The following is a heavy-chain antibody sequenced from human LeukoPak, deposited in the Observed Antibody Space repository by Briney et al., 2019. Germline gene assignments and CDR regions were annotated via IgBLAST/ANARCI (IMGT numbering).Heavy chain of an antibody. CDR2: TSGIGSDK. Sequence: PGGSLRLSCAASGFTFSTYAMTWVRQAPGKGLEGGSSTSGIGSDKYYAGSVKGRFTISRDNSKNTLYLQMNSLRAEDTAIYYCAKDPGAISYGSFDNWGQGTLVTVSS. J-gene: IGHJ4*02. V-gene: IGHV3-23*01. D-gene: IGHD3-16*01. CDR3: AKDPGAISYGSFDN. CDR1: GFTFSTYA.